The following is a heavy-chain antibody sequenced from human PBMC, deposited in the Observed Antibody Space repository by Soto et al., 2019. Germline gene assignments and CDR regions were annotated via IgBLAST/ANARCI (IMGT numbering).Heavy chain of an antibody. CDR2: INHSGST. V-gene: IGHV4-34*01. CDR3: ARYSRPYYYYGMEV. CDR1: GGSFSGYY. D-gene: IGHD6-13*01. J-gene: IGHJ6*04. Sequence: SETLSLTCAVYGGSFSGYYWSLIRQPPGKGLEWIGEINHSGSTNYNPSLKSRVTISVDTSKNQFSLKLSSVTAADTAVYYCARYSRPYYYYGMEVWGEGTKVTVSS.